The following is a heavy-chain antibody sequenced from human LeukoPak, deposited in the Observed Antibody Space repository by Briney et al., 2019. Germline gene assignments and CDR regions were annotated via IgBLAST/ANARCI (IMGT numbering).Heavy chain of an antibody. CDR3: ARDPGVRGVIIISWFDP. Sequence: GGSLRLSCAASGFTFSSYAMHWVRQAPGKGLEWVAVISYDGSNKYYADSVKGRFTISRDNSKNTLYLQMNSLRAEDTAVYYCARDPGVRGVIIISWFDPWGQGTLVTVSS. V-gene: IGHV3-30-3*01. CDR1: GFTFSSYA. CDR2: ISYDGSNK. D-gene: IGHD3-10*01. J-gene: IGHJ5*02.